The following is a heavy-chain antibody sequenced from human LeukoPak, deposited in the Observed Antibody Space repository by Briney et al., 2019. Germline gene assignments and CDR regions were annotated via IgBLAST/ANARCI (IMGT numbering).Heavy chain of an antibody. V-gene: IGHV3-20*04. CDR3: ARDPIMITFGGGGLDY. D-gene: IGHD3-16*01. Sequence: GGSLRLSCAASGFTFDDYGMSWVRQAPGKGLEWVSGINWNGGSTGYADSVKGRFTIARDNAKNSLYLQMNSLRAEDTAVYYCARDPIMITFGGGGLDYWGQGTLVTVSS. CDR2: INWNGGST. J-gene: IGHJ4*02. CDR1: GFTFDDYG.